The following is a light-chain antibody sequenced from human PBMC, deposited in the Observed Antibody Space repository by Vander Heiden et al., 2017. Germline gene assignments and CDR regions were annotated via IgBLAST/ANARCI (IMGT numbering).Light chain of an antibody. Sequence: EVVMTQSPATLSVSRGDRATLSCRASQSVTSNLAWYQQKPGQAPRLLVYGASTRATGIPARFSGSGSGTEFTLTISSLQSEDFAVYYCQQYDNWLYNFGQGTKLVIK. V-gene: IGKV3-15*01. CDR3: QQYDNWLYN. CDR1: QSVTSN. CDR2: GAS. J-gene: IGKJ2*01.